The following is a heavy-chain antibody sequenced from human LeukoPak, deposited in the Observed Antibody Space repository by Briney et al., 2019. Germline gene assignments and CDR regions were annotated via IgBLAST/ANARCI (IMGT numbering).Heavy chain of an antibody. Sequence: SETLSLTCTGSGGSLSSYYWSWIRQPPGKGLEWIGYIYYSGSTNYNPSLKSRVTISVDTSKNQFSLKLSSVTAADTAVYYCADRNFQHWGQGTLVTVSS. J-gene: IGHJ1*01. CDR3: ADRNFQH. CDR2: IYYSGST. D-gene: IGHD3-16*02. V-gene: IGHV4-59*01. CDR1: GGSLSSYY.